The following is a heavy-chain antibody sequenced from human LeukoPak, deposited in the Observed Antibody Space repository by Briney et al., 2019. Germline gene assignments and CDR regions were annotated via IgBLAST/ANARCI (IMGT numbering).Heavy chain of an antibody. D-gene: IGHD4-17*01. J-gene: IGHJ4*02. CDR1: GFTFSSYE. CDR3: AKSQYGDYAVVGY. CDR2: ISSSGSTM. Sequence: GGSLRLSCAASGFTFSSYEMNWVRQAPGKGLEWVSYISSSGSTMYYADSVKGRFTISRDNAKNSLYLQMNSLRAEDTAVYYCAKSQYGDYAVVGYWGQGTLVTVSS. V-gene: IGHV3-48*03.